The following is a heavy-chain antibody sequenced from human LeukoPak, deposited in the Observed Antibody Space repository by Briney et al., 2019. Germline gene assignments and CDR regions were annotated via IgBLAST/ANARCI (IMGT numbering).Heavy chain of an antibody. CDR1: EYTFTNYD. D-gene: IGHD7-27*01. J-gene: IGHJ4*02. CDR2: MNPKSGNT. CDR3: ARVWGSIDY. V-gene: IGHV1-8*01. Sequence: ASVKVSCKTSEYTFTNYDINWVRQATGQGLEWMGWMNPKSGNTGSAQRFQGRVTLTRDTSISTAYMELSSLRSEDTAVYYCARVWGSIDYWGQGTLVTVSS.